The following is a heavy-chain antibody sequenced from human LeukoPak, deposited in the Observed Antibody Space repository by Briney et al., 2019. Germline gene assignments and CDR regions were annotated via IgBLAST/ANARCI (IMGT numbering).Heavy chain of an antibody. D-gene: IGHD2-2*01. V-gene: IGHV3-30*02. CDR1: GFTFSSYG. CDR3: ARGRYCSSTSCYRRDDAFDI. J-gene: IGHJ3*02. Sequence: GGSLRLSCAASGFTFSSYGMHWVRQAPGKGLEWVAFIRYDGSNKYYADSVRGRFTISRDNSKNTLYLQMNSLRSEDMAVYYCARGRYCSSTSCYRRDDAFDIWGQGTMVTVSS. CDR2: IRYDGSNK.